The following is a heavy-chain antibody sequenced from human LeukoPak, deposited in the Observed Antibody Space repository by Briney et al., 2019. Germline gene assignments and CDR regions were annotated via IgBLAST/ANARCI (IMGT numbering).Heavy chain of an antibody. CDR3: ARHGGGSSPGFDY. V-gene: IGHV4-34*01. CDR1: GGSFSGYY. Sequence: SETLSLTCAVYGGSFSGYYWSWIRQPPGKGLEWIGEINHSGSTNYNPSLKSRVTISVDTSKNQFSLKLSSVTAADTAVYYCARHGGGSSPGFDYWGQGTLVTVSS. CDR2: INHSGST. J-gene: IGHJ4*02. D-gene: IGHD2-15*01.